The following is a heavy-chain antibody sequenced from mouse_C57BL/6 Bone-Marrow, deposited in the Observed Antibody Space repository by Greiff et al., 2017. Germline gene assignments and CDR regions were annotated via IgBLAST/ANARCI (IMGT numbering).Heavy chain of an antibody. J-gene: IGHJ1*03. CDR1: GYSFTGYY. V-gene: IGHV1-42*01. Sequence: EVKLEESGPELVKPGASVKISCKASGYSFTGYYMNWVKQSPEKSLEWIGEINPSTGGTTYNQKFKAKATLTVDKSSSTAYMQLKSLTSEDSAVYYCARNYYGSSRDFDVWGTGTTVTVSS. D-gene: IGHD1-1*01. CDR2: INPSTGGT. CDR3: ARNYYGSSRDFDV.